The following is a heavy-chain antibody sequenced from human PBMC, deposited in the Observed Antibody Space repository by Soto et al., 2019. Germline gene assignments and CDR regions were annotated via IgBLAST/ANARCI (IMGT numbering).Heavy chain of an antibody. D-gene: IGHD3-10*01. CDR3: ARTTLYGHHPDY. Sequence: SGPTLVNPTQTLTLTCTFSGFSLGTSGMCVSLIRQPPGKALEWLALIDWDDDKYYSTSLKTRLTISKDTSKNQVVLTMTNMDPVDTATYYCARTTLYGHHPDYWGQGTLVTVSS. CDR1: GFSLGTSGMC. CDR2: IDWDDDK. V-gene: IGHV2-70*01. J-gene: IGHJ4*02.